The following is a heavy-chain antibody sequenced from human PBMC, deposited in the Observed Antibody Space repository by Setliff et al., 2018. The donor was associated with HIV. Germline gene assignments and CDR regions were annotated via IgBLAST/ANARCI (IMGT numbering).Heavy chain of an antibody. CDR1: GFTFGDYA. D-gene: IGHD4-17*01. J-gene: IGHJ2*01. CDR3: ARDPYPYADYGDWYFDL. Sequence: GSLRLSCTASGFTFGDYAMTWVRQAPGKGLEWVGFIRSKAYGGTTEYAASVKGRFTVSRDDSKSIAYLQMNSLRAEDTAVYYCARDPYPYADYGDWYFDLWGRGTLVTVSS. V-gene: IGHV3-49*04. CDR2: IRSKAYGGTT.